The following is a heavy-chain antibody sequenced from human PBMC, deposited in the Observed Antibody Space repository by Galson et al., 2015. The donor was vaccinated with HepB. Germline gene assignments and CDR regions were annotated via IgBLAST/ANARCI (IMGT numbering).Heavy chain of an antibody. Sequence: SVKVSCKASGYTFTGYYMHWVRQAPGQGLEWMGWINPNSGGTNYAQKFQGRVAMTRDTSISTAYMELSRLRSDGTAVYYCARDRKVVVPAVPYYYYYMDVWGKGTTVTVSS. J-gene: IGHJ6*03. CDR1: GYTFTGYY. CDR3: ARDRKVVVPAVPYYYYYMDV. D-gene: IGHD2-2*01. CDR2: INPNSGGT. V-gene: IGHV1-2*02.